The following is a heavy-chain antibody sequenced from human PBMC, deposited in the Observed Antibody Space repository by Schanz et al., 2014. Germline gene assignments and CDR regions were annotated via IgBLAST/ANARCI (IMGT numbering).Heavy chain of an antibody. D-gene: IGHD3-9*01. CDR1: GYTFTSYG. Sequence: QVQLVQSGAEVKKPGASVRVSCKASGYTFTSYGISWVRQAPGQGLEWMGWISAYNGNTKYPQKLQGRVTMTTDTSTSTAYMELRSLRSDDTAVYDCERDAADFYEILTEEDHWGHGALVTVSS. V-gene: IGHV1-18*01. J-gene: IGHJ4*01. CDR3: ERDAADFYEILTEEDH. CDR2: ISAYNGNT.